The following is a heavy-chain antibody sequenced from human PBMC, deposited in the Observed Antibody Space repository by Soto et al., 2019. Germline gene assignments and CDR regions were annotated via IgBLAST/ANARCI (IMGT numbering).Heavy chain of an antibody. D-gene: IGHD2-21*02. Sequence: QPGGSLRLSCEGSGFTSSSYVMHWVRQAPGKGLEWVALISFDGSKKNYADSVKGRFTISRDNSKNMMYLQMNSLRPEDTAVYYCTRRFVTANNYDYAMDVWGQGTTVTVSS. CDR3: TRRFVTANNYDYAMDV. V-gene: IGHV3-30-3*01. CDR1: GFTSSSYV. J-gene: IGHJ6*02. CDR2: ISFDGSKK.